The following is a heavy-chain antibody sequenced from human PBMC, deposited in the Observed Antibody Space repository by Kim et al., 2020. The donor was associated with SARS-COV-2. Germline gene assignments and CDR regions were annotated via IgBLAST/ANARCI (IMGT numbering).Heavy chain of an antibody. D-gene: IGHD3-16*01. CDR2: ITKNMATI. Sequence: GGSLRLSCATYGFTFSAYDIDWVRLHLGKVLELLAFITKNMATIYYAFTVKGRFTIYRDNAKNSLYLQMNSLRDEDTGVYYCVRDRWGGAFDIWGQGTRVTVSS. CDR1: GFTFSAYD. V-gene: IGHV3-48*02. J-gene: IGHJ3*02. CDR3: VRDRWGGAFDI.